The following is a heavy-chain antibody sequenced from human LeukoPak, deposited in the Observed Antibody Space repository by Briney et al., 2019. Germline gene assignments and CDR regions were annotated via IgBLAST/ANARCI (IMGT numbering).Heavy chain of an antibody. D-gene: IGHD3-22*01. CDR1: GFTFSSYE. Sequence: GGSLRLSCAASGFTFSSYEMNWVRQAPGKGLEWVSYISSSGSTIYYADSVKGRFTISRDNAKNSLYLQMNSLRAEDTAVYYCASRRSGWVNAFDIWGQGTMVTDSS. V-gene: IGHV3-48*03. CDR3: ASRRSGWVNAFDI. J-gene: IGHJ3*02. CDR2: ISSSGSTI.